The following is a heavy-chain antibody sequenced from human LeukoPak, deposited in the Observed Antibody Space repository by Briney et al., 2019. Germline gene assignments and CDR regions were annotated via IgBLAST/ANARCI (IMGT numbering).Heavy chain of an antibody. CDR3: ARDMTYYYDSSGYYSGD. J-gene: IGHJ4*02. CDR2: ISSSSSYI. D-gene: IGHD3-22*01. V-gene: IGHV3-21*01. CDR1: GFTFSSYS. Sequence: PGGSLRLSCAASGFTFSSYSMNWVRQAPGKGLEWVSSISSSSSYIYYADSVKGRFTISRDNAKNSLYLQMNSLRAEDTAVYYCARDMTYYYDSSGYYSGDWGQGTLVTVSS.